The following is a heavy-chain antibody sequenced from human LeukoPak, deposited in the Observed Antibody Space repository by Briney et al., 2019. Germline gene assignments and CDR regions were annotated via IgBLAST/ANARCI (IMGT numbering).Heavy chain of an antibody. Sequence: PGASLRLSCEASGFTFSSYAMSWVRQAPGQGLEWVSAISGSGGSTYYADSVKGRFTISRDNSKNTLYLQMNSLRAEDTAVYYCAKAYSYGYRAFDYWGQGTLVTVSS. V-gene: IGHV3-23*01. CDR3: AKAYSYGYRAFDY. J-gene: IGHJ4*02. CDR1: GFTFSSYA. CDR2: ISGSGGST. D-gene: IGHD5-18*01.